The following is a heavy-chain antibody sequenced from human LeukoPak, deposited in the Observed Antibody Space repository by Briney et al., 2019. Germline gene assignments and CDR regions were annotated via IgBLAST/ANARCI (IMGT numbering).Heavy chain of an antibody. J-gene: IGHJ4*02. V-gene: IGHV1-2*02. Sequence: ASVKVSCKASGYTFTGYYMHWVRQAPGQGLEWMGWINPNSGGTNYAQKFQGRVTMTRDTSISTAYMELRSLRSDDTAVYYCARAVEMATTSDYWGQGTLVTVSS. D-gene: IGHD5-24*01. CDR3: ARAVEMATTSDY. CDR1: GYTFTGYY. CDR2: INPNSGGT.